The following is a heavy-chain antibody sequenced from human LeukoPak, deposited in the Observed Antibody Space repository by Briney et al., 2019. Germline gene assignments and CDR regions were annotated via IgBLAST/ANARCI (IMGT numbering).Heavy chain of an antibody. J-gene: IGHJ3*02. Sequence: SETLSLTCTVSGGSISSYYWSWIRQPPGKGLEWIGYIYYSGSTNYNPSLKSRVTISVDTSGNQFSLKLSSVTAADTAVYYCASGYCGGACQLGGVDMWGQGTMVTVSS. CDR1: GGSISSYY. CDR3: ASGYCGGACQLGGVDM. CDR2: IYYSGST. V-gene: IGHV4-59*01. D-gene: IGHD2-21*02.